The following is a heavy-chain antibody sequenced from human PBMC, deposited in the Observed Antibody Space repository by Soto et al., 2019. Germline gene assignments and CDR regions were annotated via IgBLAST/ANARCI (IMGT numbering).Heavy chain of an antibody. V-gene: IGHV3-33*01. D-gene: IGHD1-26*01. CDR3: ARLAYSNFLGGLDS. Sequence: GQLVESGGGVVQPGGSLRLSCAASGFIFSAYGIHWVRQAPGKGLEWVAIVWNDGINKYYADSVKGRFTISRDNFKNTVDLQMNSLRVEDTAVYYCARLAYSNFLGGLDSWGQGTLLTASS. CDR1: GFIFSAYG. J-gene: IGHJ5*01. CDR2: VWNDGINK.